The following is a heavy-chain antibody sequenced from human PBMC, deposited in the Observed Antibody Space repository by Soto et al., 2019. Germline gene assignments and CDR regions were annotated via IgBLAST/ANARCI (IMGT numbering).Heavy chain of an antibody. CDR2: IYYSGST. Sequence: SETLSLTCTVSGGSISSYYWSWIRQPPGKGLEWIGYIYYSGSTNYNPSLKSRVTISVDTSKNQFSLKLSSVTAADTAVYYCARERSSGSFDIWGQGKMVTVPS. D-gene: IGHD6-19*01. CDR1: GGSISSYY. V-gene: IGHV4-59*01. CDR3: ARERSSGSFDI. J-gene: IGHJ3*02.